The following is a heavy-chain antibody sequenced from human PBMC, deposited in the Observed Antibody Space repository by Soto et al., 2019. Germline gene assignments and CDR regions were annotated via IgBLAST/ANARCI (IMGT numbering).Heavy chain of an antibody. J-gene: IGHJ6*02. D-gene: IGHD1-1*01. CDR1: SGPSSSHN. Sequence: QVQLQQSGPGLVKPSETLSLTCTVSSGPSSSHNWGWIRQPPGRGLEWSGYVYDTGDTSYNPSLRSRVTISADTTTNHSARTLTSVTAADTAVYYCVRQGIGYLHRLVDGWGQGTTVSVSS. CDR2: VYDTGDT. V-gene: IGHV4-59*08. CDR3: VRQGIGYLHRLVDG.